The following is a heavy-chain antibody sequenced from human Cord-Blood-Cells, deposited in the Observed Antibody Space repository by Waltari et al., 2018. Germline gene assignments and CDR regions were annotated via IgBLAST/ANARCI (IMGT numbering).Heavy chain of an antibody. D-gene: IGHD2-2*01. CDR2: INHSGST. CDR1: GGSFSGYY. Sequence: QVQLQQWGAGLLKPSETLSLTCAVYGGSFSGYYWSWIRQPPGKGLEWVGEINHSGSTNANPSLKCRVTISVDTSKNQFSLKLSSVTAADTAVYYCARSKGSHCSSTSCYSNWFDPWGQGTLVTVSS. J-gene: IGHJ5*02. CDR3: ARSKGSHCSSTSCYSNWFDP. V-gene: IGHV4-34*01.